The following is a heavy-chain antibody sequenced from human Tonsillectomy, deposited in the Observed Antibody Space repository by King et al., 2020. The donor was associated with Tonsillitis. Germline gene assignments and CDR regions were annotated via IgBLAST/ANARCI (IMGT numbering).Heavy chain of an antibody. CDR3: ARVSGVYWYFDL. CDR2: VHHSGST. V-gene: IGHV4-59*01. J-gene: IGHJ2*01. Sequence: QVQLQESGPGLVKPSETPSLTCTVSGGSISSNYWSWIRQPPGKGLEWIGFVHHSGSTHYTPSLKSRVTISVDTSKNQFSLKLSSVTAADTAVYYCARVSGVYWYFDLWGRGTLVTVSS. CDR1: GGSISSNY.